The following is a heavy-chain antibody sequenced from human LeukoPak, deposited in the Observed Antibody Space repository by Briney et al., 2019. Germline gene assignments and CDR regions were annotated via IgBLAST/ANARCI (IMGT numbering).Heavy chain of an antibody. CDR1: GFTFSSYW. Sequence: QTGGSLRLSCAASGFTFSSYWMHWVRQAPGKGLVWVSRINSDGSSTSYADSVKGRFTISRDNAKNTLYLQMNSLRAEDTAVYYCARISGGWYPDYWGQGTLVTVSS. J-gene: IGHJ4*02. CDR3: ARISGGWYPDY. D-gene: IGHD6-19*01. V-gene: IGHV3-74*01. CDR2: INSDGSST.